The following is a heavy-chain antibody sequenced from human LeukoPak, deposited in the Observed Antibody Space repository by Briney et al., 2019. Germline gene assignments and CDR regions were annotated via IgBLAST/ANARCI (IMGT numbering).Heavy chain of an antibody. CDR1: GYTFTSYY. Sequence: ASVKASCKASGYTFTSYYMHWVRQAPGQGLEWMGIINPSGGSTSYAQKFQGRVTMTRDTSTSTVYMELSSLRSEDTAVYYCARRQWELLGYYGMDVWGQGTTVTVSS. CDR3: ARRQWELLGYYGMDV. CDR2: INPSGGST. V-gene: IGHV1-46*01. D-gene: IGHD1-26*01. J-gene: IGHJ6*02.